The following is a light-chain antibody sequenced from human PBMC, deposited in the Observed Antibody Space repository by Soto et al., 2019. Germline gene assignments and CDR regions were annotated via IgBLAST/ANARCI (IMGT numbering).Light chain of an antibody. J-gene: IGLJ1*01. Sequence: QSVLTQPASVSGSPGQSITISCTGSSSDVGGYNHVSWYQQYPGEAPKLIIYEVTNRPSGVSYRFSGSKSANTASLTISGLQDEDEADYYCSSYTSSSTYVFGTGTKVTVL. CDR2: EVT. CDR3: SSYTSSSTYV. V-gene: IGLV2-14*01. CDR1: SSDVGGYNH.